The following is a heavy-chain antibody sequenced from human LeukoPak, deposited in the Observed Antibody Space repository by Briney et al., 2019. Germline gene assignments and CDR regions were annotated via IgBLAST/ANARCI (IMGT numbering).Heavy chain of an antibody. J-gene: IGHJ4*02. CDR2: ISGSGDST. Sequence: PGGSLRLSCAASGFTFSSYAMRWVRQAPGTGLEWVSGISGSGDSTYYADSVKGRFTISRDNSKNTLYLQMNSLRAEDTAVYYCARRSGIAVAGAFDYWGQGTLVTVSS. V-gene: IGHV3-23*01. CDR3: ARRSGIAVAGAFDY. CDR1: GFTFSSYA. D-gene: IGHD6-19*01.